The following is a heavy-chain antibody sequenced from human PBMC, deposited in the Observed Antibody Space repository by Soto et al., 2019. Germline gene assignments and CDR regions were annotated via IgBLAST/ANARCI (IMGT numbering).Heavy chain of an antibody. CDR1: GFTFRSYV. CDR3: ARWGTTGGLDV. Sequence: QVQLVESGGGVVQPGTSLRLSCVGSGFTFRSYVIHWVRQAPGKGLEWVALTSYDGSNNFYGDSVKGRFTISRDNSRNTVELQMDSLRLEDTALYYCARWGTTGGLDVWGKGNVVSVSS. D-gene: IGHD3-16*01. V-gene: IGHV3-33*05. CDR2: TSYDGSNN. J-gene: IGHJ6*04.